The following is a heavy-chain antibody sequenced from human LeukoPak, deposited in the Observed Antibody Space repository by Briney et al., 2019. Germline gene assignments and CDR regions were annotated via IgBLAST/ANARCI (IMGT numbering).Heavy chain of an antibody. V-gene: IGHV1-2*06. D-gene: IGHD4-17*01. Sequence: ASVKVSCKATGYIFIDYYMHWVRQAPGQGLEWMGRINPNSGGANYAQKFQGRVTMTRDTSINTAYMELSRLGSDVTAMYYCARGPVTPIQNWFDPWGQGTLVTVSS. CDR1: GYIFIDYY. J-gene: IGHJ5*02. CDR2: INPNSGGA. CDR3: ARGPVTPIQNWFDP.